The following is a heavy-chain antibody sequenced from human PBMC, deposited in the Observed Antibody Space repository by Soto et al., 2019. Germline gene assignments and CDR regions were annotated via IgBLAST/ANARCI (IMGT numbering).Heavy chain of an antibody. CDR3: ARHGDILTGYYTYYYYYMDV. Sequence: SETLSLTCTVSGGSISSSSYYWGWIRQPPGKGLEWIGSIYYSGSTYYNPSLKSRVTISVDTSKNQFSLKLSSVTAADTAVYYCARHGDILTGYYTYYYYYMDVWGKGTTVTVSS. CDR1: GGSISSSSYY. J-gene: IGHJ6*03. V-gene: IGHV4-39*01. D-gene: IGHD3-9*01. CDR2: IYYSGST.